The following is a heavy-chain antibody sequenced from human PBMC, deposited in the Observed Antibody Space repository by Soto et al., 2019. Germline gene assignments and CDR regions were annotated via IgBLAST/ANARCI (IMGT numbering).Heavy chain of an antibody. V-gene: IGHV1-69*02. CDR2: IIPILGIA. D-gene: IGHD2-2*01. CDR1: GGTFSSYT. Sequence: SVKVSCKASGGTFSSYTIGWVRQAPGQGLEWMGRIIPILGIANYAQKFQGRVTITADKSTSTAYMELSSLRSEDTAVYYCAIVVPAATIVDYWGQGTLVTVSS. J-gene: IGHJ4*02. CDR3: AIVVPAATIVDY.